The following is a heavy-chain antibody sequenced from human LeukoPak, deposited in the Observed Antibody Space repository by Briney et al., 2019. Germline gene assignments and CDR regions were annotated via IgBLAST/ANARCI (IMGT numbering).Heavy chain of an antibody. V-gene: IGHV3-30*02. CDR3: VRDRDWGFDY. CDR2: IRSDGSSN. D-gene: IGHD3/OR15-3a*01. Sequence: GGSLRLSCAASGFTFSSHGMHWVRQAPGKGPEWVTFIRSDGSSNYYGDSVKGRFTLSRDNFKNTLSLQMNSLRAEDTAVYYCVRDRDWGFDYWGQGTLVTVSS. CDR1: GFTFSSHG. J-gene: IGHJ4*02.